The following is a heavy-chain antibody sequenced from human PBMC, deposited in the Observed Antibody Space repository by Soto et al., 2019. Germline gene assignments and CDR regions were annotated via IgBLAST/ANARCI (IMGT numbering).Heavy chain of an antibody. CDR2: IWYDGSNK. CDR3: ARVRPKLGYCSGGSCYSGPFDY. D-gene: IGHD2-15*01. V-gene: IGHV3-33*01. CDR1: GFTFSSYG. Sequence: LRLSCAASGFTFSSYGMHWVRQAPGKGLEWVAVIWYDGSNKYYADSVKGRFTISRDNSKNTLYLQMNSLRAEDTAVYYCARVRPKLGYCSGGSCYSGPFDYWGQGTLVTVSS. J-gene: IGHJ4*02.